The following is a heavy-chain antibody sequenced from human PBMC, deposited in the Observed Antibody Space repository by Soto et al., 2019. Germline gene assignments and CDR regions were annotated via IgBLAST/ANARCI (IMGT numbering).Heavy chain of an antibody. V-gene: IGHV1-46*01. CDR3: ARDRRGPPVAGTKLSYYYYYGMDV. CDR2: INRSGGST. D-gene: IGHD6-19*01. J-gene: IGHJ6*02. Sequence: GASVKVSCKASGYTFTSYYIHWVRQAPGQGLEWMGIINRSGGSTSYAQKFQGRVTMTRDTSTSTVYMELSSLRSEDTAVYYCARDRRGPPVAGTKLSYYYYYGMDVWGQGTTVTVSS. CDR1: GYTFTSYY.